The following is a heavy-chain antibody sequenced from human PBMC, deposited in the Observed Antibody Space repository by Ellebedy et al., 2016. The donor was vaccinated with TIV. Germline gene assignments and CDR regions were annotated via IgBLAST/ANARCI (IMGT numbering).Heavy chain of an antibody. J-gene: IGHJ4*02. V-gene: IGHV3-21*01. CDR3: ARVSPYSTSTPLDY. CDR1: GFTFSTYS. Sequence: GESLKISXVASGFTFSTYSIIWVRQAPGKGLEWVSSISGSSRFKYYADSVKGRFTISRDNAKNSVYLQMNSLRVEDTAIYYCARVSPYSTSTPLDYWGQGTLVTVSS. D-gene: IGHD6-6*01. CDR2: ISGSSRFK.